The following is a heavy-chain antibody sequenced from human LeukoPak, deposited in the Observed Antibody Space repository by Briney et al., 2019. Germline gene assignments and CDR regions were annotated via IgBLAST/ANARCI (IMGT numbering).Heavy chain of an antibody. J-gene: IGHJ4*02. CDR3: ARGIAAAGKRDY. Sequence: ASVKVSGKASGYTFTSYYMHWVRQAPGQGLEWMGRINPNSGGTNYAQKFQGRVTMTRDTSISTAYMELSRLRSDDTAVYYCARGIAAAGKRDYWGQGTLVTVSS. CDR1: GYTFTSYY. CDR2: INPNSGGT. D-gene: IGHD6-13*01. V-gene: IGHV1-2*06.